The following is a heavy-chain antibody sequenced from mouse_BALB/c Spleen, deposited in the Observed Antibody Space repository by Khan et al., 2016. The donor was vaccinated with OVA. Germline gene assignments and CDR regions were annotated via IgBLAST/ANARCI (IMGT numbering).Heavy chain of an antibody. CDR3: ARSYDYDVGGFAY. CDR1: GFSLSNYG. CDR2: IWTGGIT. V-gene: IGHV2-9*02. D-gene: IGHD2-4*01. Sequence: QVQLKESGPGLVAPSQSLSITCTVSGFSLSNYGVHWVRQPPGKGLEWLGVIWTGGITNYYSALMSRLSISKDNSKSQMFLKMNRLQTDDIAICYCARSYDYDVGGFAYWGQGTLVTVSA. J-gene: IGHJ3*01.